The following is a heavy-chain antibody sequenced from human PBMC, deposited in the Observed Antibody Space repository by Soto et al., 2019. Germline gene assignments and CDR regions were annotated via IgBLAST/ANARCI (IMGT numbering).Heavy chain of an antibody. V-gene: IGHV4-30-2*01. Sequence: SETLSLTCAVSGGSISSGGYSWSWIRQPPGKGLEWIGYIYHSGSTYYNPSLKSRVTISVDRSKNQFSLKLSSVTAADTAVYYCARHSAPLLLWFGELNNWFVPWGQGTLVTVSS. CDR3: ARHSAPLLLWFGELNNWFVP. J-gene: IGHJ5*02. CDR2: IYHSGST. CDR1: GGSISSGGYS. D-gene: IGHD3-10*01.